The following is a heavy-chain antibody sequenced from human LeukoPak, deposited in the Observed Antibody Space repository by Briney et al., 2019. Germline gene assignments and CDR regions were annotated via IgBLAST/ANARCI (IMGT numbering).Heavy chain of an antibody. CDR3: AREYNSGPKQTDAFDI. V-gene: IGHV3-74*01. Sequence: PGGSLRLSCAASGFTLSNHWMHWVRQAPGKGLVWVSRISGDEIWTSYADSVKGRFIISRDNAKDTLYLQMNSLRTEDTAVYYCAREYNSGPKQTDAFDIWGQGQWSPSLQ. CDR1: GFTLSNHW. J-gene: IGHJ3*02. D-gene: IGHD3-22*01. CDR2: ISGDEIWT.